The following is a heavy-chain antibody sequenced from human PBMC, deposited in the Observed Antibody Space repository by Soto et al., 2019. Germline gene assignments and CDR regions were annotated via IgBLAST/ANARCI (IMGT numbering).Heavy chain of an antibody. J-gene: IGHJ4*02. V-gene: IGHV4-59*11. Sequence: QVQLQESGPGLVKPSGTLSRTCSVAGESIVGLPYWNWFRQSPGQGLEWRGHIYHSDTKTYNASFKSRVSMSVDTSKNQFSLTLDSVTTADTAVYYCARSQCVSFYRKYFDSWGPGIRVAVSS. CDR2: IYHSDTK. D-gene: IGHD1-26*01. CDR1: GESIVGLPY. CDR3: ARSQCVSFYRKYFDS.